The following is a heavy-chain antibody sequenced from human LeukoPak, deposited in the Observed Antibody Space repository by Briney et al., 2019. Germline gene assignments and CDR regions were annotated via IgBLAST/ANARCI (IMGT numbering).Heavy chain of an antibody. CDR3: ARDKGPYWYFDL. Sequence: SSETLSLTCTVSGVSISSYYWNWIRQPPGKGLEWIGNIYNSGSTNYNPSLKSRVTISVDNTKNQSSLELSSVTAADTALYYCARDKGPYWYFDLWGRGTLVTVSS. V-gene: IGHV4-59*01. CDR1: GVSISSYY. J-gene: IGHJ2*01. CDR2: IYNSGST.